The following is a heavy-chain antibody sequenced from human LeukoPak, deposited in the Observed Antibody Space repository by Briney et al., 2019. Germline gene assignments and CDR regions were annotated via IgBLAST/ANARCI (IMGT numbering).Heavy chain of an antibody. J-gene: IGHJ6*02. CDR1: GDILNNYH. Sequence: ASVKVSCTASGDILNNYHIHWVRQAPGQGLEWMGIIKHSGGSTTYAQKFQGRLIMTRDTSTGTVYMELSSLRSEDTAVYYCARPSTYYGMDVWGQGTTVTVSS. V-gene: IGHV1-46*02. CDR3: ARPSTYYGMDV. CDR2: IKHSGGST.